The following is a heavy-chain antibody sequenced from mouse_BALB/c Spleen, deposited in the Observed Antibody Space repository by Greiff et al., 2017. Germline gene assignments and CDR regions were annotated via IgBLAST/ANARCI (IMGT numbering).Heavy chain of an antibody. CDR1: GYSITSDYA. J-gene: IGHJ4*01. CDR2: ISYSGST. CDR3: ARLEAGYAMDY. Sequence: EVKLVESGPGLVKPSQSLSLTCTVTGYSITSDYAWNWIRQFPGNKLEWMGYISYSGSTSYNPSLKSRISITRDTSKNQFFLQLNSVTTEDTATYYCARLEAGYAMDYWGQGTSVTVSS. V-gene: IGHV3-2*02.